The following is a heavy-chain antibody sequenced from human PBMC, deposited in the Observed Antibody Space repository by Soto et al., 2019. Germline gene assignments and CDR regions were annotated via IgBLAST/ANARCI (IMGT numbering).Heavy chain of an antibody. CDR2: INPSGGST. V-gene: IGHV1-46*01. CDR1: GYTFTSYY. D-gene: IGHD2-15*01. CDR3: ARGRGIVVVVAGLGP. Sequence: ASVKVSCKASGYTFTSYYMHSVRQAPGQGLEWMGIINPSGGSTSYAQKFQGRGTMTRDTSTSTVYMELSSLRSEDTAVYYCARGRGIVVVVAGLGPWGQGTLVTVSS. J-gene: IGHJ5*02.